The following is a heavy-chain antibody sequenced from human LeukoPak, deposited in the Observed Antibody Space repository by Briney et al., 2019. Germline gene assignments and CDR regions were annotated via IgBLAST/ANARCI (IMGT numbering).Heavy chain of an antibody. CDR1: GGSFSGYY. J-gene: IGHJ4*02. Sequence: PSETLSLTCAVYGGSFSGYYWSWIRQPPGKGLEWIGEINHSGTTNYNPSLKSRVTISVDTSKNQFSLKLSSVTAADTAVYYCARDFHGSGNFDYWGQGTLVTVSS. V-gene: IGHV4-34*01. CDR3: ARDFHGSGNFDY. D-gene: IGHD3-10*01. CDR2: INHSGTT.